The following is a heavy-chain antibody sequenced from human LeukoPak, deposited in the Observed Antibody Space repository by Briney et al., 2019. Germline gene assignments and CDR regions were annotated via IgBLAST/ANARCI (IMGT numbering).Heavy chain of an antibody. J-gene: IGHJ3*01. CDR2: ISNDGNSE. V-gene: IGHV3-30*01. Sequence: GRSLRLSCAASGFTFSSCAMHWIRQAPGKGLEWVAGISNDGNSEYYADSVKARFTISRDNSKNTLYLQMNTLRVEDTAVYYCAGAGGCSSTSCYRAFDLWGQGSMVTVSS. CDR1: GFTFSSCA. CDR3: AGAGGCSSTSCYRAFDL. D-gene: IGHD2-2*01.